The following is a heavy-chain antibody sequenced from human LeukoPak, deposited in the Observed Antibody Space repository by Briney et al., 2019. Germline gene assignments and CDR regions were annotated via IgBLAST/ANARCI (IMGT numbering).Heavy chain of an antibody. D-gene: IGHD3-10*01. CDR3: AKSWTYYYGSGSYLDH. CDR1: GFTFSSYA. Sequence: GGSLRLSCAASGFTFSSYAMSWVRQAPGKGLEWVSAISGSGGSTYYADSVKGRFIISRDNSKNTLYLQMNSLRAADTPIYYCAKSWTYYYGSGSYLDHWGQGTLVTVSS. J-gene: IGHJ4*02. V-gene: IGHV3-23*01. CDR2: ISGSGGST.